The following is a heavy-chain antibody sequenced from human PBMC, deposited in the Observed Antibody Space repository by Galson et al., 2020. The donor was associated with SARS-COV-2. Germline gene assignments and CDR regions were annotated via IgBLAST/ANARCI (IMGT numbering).Heavy chain of an antibody. CDR2: IWYDGSNK. CDR3: AKEVLISLDY. CDR1: GFTFSSYG. D-gene: IGHD2-2*01. V-gene: IGHV3-33*06. Sequence: GESLKISCAASGFTFSSYGMHWVRQAPGKGLEWVAVIWYDGSNKYYADSVKGRFTISRDNSKNTLYLQMNSLRAEDTAGYYCAKEVLISLDYWGQGTLVTVSS. J-gene: IGHJ4*02.